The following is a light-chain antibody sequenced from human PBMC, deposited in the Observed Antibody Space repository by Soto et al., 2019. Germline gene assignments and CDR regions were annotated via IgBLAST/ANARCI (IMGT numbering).Light chain of an antibody. CDR1: QSVSSN. J-gene: IGKJ1*01. CDR2: VAS. V-gene: IGKV3-15*01. CDR3: QQYNNWART. Sequence: EIVMTQSPATLSVSPGARATLSCGASQSVSSNLAWYQQKPGQSPRLLTYVASTRATGNPARFSGSGSGTEFALTISSLQSEDFAVYYCQQYNNWARTFGQGTKV.